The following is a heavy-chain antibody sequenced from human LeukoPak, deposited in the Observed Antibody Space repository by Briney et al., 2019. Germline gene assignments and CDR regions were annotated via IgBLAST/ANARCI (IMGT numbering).Heavy chain of an antibody. CDR1: GYTFTSYG. CDR3: ARPIFPGYCSSTSCYTVIYGMDV. CDR2: ISAYNGST. D-gene: IGHD2-2*02. V-gene: IGHV1-18*01. Sequence: ASVKVSCKASGYTFTSYGISWVRQAPGQGLEWMGWISAYNGSTNYAQKLQGRVTMTTDTSTSTAYMELRSLRSDDTAVYYCARPIFPGYCSSTSCYTVIYGMDVWGQGTTVTVSS. J-gene: IGHJ6*02.